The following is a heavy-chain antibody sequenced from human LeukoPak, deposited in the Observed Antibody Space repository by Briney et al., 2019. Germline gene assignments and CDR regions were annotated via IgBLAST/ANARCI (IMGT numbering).Heavy chain of an antibody. D-gene: IGHD1-26*01. J-gene: IGHJ4*02. CDR1: GGTFSSYA. V-gene: IGHV1-69*01. Sequence: GASVKVSCKASGGTFSSYAISWVRQAPGRGLEWMGGIIPIFGTANYAQKFQGRVTITADESTSTAYMELSSLRSEDTAVYYCASIFIVGATTWDYWGQGTLVTVSS. CDR2: IIPIFGTA. CDR3: ASIFIVGATTWDY.